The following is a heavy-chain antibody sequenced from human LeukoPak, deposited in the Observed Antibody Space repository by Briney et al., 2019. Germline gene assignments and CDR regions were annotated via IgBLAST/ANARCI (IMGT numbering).Heavy chain of an antibody. J-gene: IGHJ4*02. Sequence: GGSLRLSCAASGFTFSSYAMSWVRQAPGKGLEWVSAISGSGGSTYYADSVKGRFTISRDNSKNTLYLQMDSLRAEDTAVYYCAITGGGWYLSDFGYWGQGTLVTVSS. V-gene: IGHV3-23*01. CDR3: AITGGGWYLSDFGY. CDR2: ISGSGGST. CDR1: GFTFSSYA. D-gene: IGHD6-19*01.